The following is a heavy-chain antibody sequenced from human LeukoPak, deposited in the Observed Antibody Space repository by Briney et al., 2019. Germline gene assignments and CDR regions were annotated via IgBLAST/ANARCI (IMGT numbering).Heavy chain of an antibody. Sequence: PGGSLRLSCAASGFTFSSYGMHWVRQAPGKGLEWVAVIWYGGSNKYYADSVKGRFTISRDNSKNTLYLQMNSLRAEDTAVYYCLGAFDFWGQGTMVTVSS. V-gene: IGHV3-33*08. CDR2: IWYGGSNK. CDR3: LGAFDF. CDR1: GFTFSSYG. J-gene: IGHJ3*01.